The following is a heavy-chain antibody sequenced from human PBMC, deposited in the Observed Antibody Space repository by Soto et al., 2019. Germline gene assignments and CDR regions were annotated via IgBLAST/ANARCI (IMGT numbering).Heavy chain of an antibody. V-gene: IGHV3-72*01. CDR1: GFTFSDHY. Sequence: EVQVVDSGGGLVQPGGSLRLSCAASGFTFSDHYMDWVRQAPGTGLEWVGRIKNKANSYTTEYAASVKGRFTIVRDGEANSLYLQMNSLETEETVYYHFGRVGVSARTRVYDYCGQGPLVTVAA. CDR2: IKNKANSYTT. CDR3: GRVGVSARTRVYDY. J-gene: IGHJ4*02. D-gene: IGHD2-21*01.